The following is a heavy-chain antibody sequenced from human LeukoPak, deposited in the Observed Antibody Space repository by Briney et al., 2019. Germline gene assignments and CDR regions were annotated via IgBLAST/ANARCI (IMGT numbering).Heavy chain of an antibody. J-gene: IGHJ4*02. CDR2: ISSSGSTI. V-gene: IGHV3-48*04. CDR3: ARQFGSWTYLFDY. CDR1: GFTFSSYG. Sequence: GGSLRLSCAASGFTFSSYGMNWVRQAPGKGLEWVSCISSSGSTIYYADSVKGRFTISRDNAKNSPYLQMNSLRAEDMAVYYCARQFGSWTYLFDYWGQGTLVTVSS. D-gene: IGHD3-10*01.